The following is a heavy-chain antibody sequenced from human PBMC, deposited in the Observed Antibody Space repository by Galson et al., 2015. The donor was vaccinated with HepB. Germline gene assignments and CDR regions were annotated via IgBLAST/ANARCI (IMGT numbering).Heavy chain of an antibody. CDR3: ARGDEITSLSFDY. V-gene: IGHV1-3*01. D-gene: IGHD2-2*01. Sequence: SVKVSCKASGYTFTNYAVHWVRQAPGQRLDWMGWISAGNGDTEYSQKFQGRVTITSDTSASTAYMELSSLRSEDTAFFYCARGDEITSLSFDYWGQGTLVTVSS. CDR1: GYTFTNYA. CDR2: ISAGNGDT. J-gene: IGHJ4*02.